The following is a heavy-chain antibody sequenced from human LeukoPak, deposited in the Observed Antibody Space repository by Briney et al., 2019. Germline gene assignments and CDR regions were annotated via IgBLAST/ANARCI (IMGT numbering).Heavy chain of an antibody. CDR1: GGSISSYY. J-gene: IGHJ4*02. CDR2: IYYSGST. Sequence: PSETLSLTCTVSGGSISSYYWSWIRQPPGKGLEWIGYIYYSGSTNYNPSLKSRVTISVDTSKNQISLKLSSVTAADTAVYYCARGIAVAGTGGDYWGQGTLVTVSS. CDR3: ARGIAVAGTGGDY. D-gene: IGHD6-19*01. V-gene: IGHV4-59*01.